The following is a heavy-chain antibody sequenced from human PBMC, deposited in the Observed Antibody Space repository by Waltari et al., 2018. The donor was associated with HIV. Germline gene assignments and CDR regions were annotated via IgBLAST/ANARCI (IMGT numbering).Heavy chain of an antibody. J-gene: IGHJ6*02. CDR3: VRRSVLGLDL. CDR1: GVMISNHA. D-gene: IGHD6-19*01. V-gene: IGHV3-30*04. CDR2: ITYDGGNQ. Sequence: ASGVMISNHAMHWVRQSADKRLEWVAVITYDGGNQFVTDSLKGRFIISRDNARDTLYLEIKLLKVEDSGIYYCVRRSVLGLDLWGQGTTVIVS.